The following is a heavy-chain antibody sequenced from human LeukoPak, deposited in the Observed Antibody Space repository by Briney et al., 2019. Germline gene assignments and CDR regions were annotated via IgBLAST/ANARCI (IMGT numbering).Heavy chain of an antibody. CDR3: ARGANIVVVPAAISSFDY. V-gene: IGHV4-34*01. J-gene: IGHJ4*02. D-gene: IGHD2-2*02. CDR2: INHSGST. Sequence: SETLSLTCAVYGGSFSGYYWSWIRRPPGKGREWIGEINHSGSTNYNPPLKSRVTISVDTSKNQFSLKLSSVTAADTAVYYCARGANIVVVPAAISSFDYWGQGTLVTVSS. CDR1: GGSFSGYY.